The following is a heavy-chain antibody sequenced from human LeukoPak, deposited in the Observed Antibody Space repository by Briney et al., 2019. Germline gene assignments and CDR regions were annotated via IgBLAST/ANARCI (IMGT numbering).Heavy chain of an antibody. CDR2: IYYSGST. CDR1: SGSISSYY. CDR3: ARDRYYYDSSGYDY. J-gene: IGHJ4*02. D-gene: IGHD3-22*01. V-gene: IGHV4-59*01. Sequence: SETLSLTCTVSSGSISSYYWSWIRQPPGKGLEWIGYIYYSGSTNYNPSLKSRVTISVDTSKNQFSLKLSSVTAADTAVYYCARDRYYYDSSGYDYWGQGTLVTVSS.